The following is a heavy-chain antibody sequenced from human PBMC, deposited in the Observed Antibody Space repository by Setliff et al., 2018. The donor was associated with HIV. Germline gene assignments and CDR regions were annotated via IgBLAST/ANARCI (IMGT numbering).Heavy chain of an antibody. J-gene: IGHJ4*02. CDR1: GYSISSGYY. Sequence: SETLSLTCAVSGYSISSGYYWGWIRQPPGKGLEWIGSIFHSGNTYSSPSLKSRVTISVDTSKNQFSLKLRSVTAADTAVYYCASELQGHSSSWPNYWGQGTLVTVSS. V-gene: IGHV4-38-2*01. CDR3: ASELQGHSSSWPNY. CDR2: IFHSGNT. D-gene: IGHD6-13*01.